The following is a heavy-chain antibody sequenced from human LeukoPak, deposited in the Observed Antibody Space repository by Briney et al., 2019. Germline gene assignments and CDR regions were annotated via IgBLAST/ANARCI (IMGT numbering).Heavy chain of an antibody. V-gene: IGHV4-59*01. Sequence: SETLSLTCTVSGGSISSYYWSWIRQPPGKGLEWIGYIYYSGSTNYNPSLKSRVTISVDTSKNQFSLKLSSVTAADTAVYDCARALGATGYWGQGTLVTVSS. CDR1: GGSISSYY. D-gene: IGHD1-26*01. CDR3: ARALGATGY. CDR2: IYYSGST. J-gene: IGHJ4*02.